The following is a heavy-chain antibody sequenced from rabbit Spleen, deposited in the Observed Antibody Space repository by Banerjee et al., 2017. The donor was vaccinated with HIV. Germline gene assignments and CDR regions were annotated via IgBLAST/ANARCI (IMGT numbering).Heavy chain of an antibody. CDR1: GFSFSSSYY. CDR3: ARGSASMTLVITGYYFNL. J-gene: IGHJ4*01. Sequence: QEHLKESGGGLVQPGGSLKLSCTASGFSFSSSYYMCWVRQTPGKGLEWIACIYGGSPGSTAYANWARGRFTISKTSSTTVTLQMTSLTAADTATYFCARGSASMTLVITGYYFNLWGPGTLVTVS. V-gene: IGHV1S45*01. D-gene: IGHD2-1*01. CDR2: IYGGSPGST.